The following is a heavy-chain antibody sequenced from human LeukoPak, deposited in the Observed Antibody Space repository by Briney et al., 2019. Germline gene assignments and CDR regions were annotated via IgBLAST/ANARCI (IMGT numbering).Heavy chain of an antibody. CDR1: GGSISSYY. D-gene: IGHD4-17*01. CDR2: IYYSGST. J-gene: IGHJ4*02. CDR3: ARLRYGDYIDY. Sequence: SETLSLTCTVSGGSISSYYWSWIRQPPGKGLEWIGYIYYSGSTNYNPSLKSRVTISVDTSKNQFSLKLSSVTAADTAVYYCARLRYGDYIDYWGQGTLVTVSS. V-gene: IGHV4-59*12.